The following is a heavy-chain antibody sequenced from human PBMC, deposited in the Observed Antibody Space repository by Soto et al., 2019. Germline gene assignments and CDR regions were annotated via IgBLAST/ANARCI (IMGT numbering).Heavy chain of an antibody. D-gene: IGHD3-22*01. CDR2: ISSSSSYI. V-gene: IGHV3-21*01. Sequence: PGGSLRLSCAASGFTFSSYSMNWVRQAPGKGLEWVSFISSSSSYIYYADSVKGRFTISRDNAKNSLYLQMNSLRAEDTGVYYCARPEYYYDSRGYYGYWGQGTLVTVSS. CDR3: ARPEYYYDSRGYYGY. J-gene: IGHJ4*02. CDR1: GFTFSSYS.